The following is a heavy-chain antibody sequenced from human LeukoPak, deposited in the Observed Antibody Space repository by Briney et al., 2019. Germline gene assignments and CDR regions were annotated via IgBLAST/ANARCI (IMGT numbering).Heavy chain of an antibody. D-gene: IGHD2-15*01. V-gene: IGHV4-61*08. J-gene: IGHJ4*02. CDR1: GGSISSGDYY. CDR2: IYYSGST. Sequence: SQTLSLTCTVSGGSISSGDYYWSWIRQPPGKGLEWIGYIYYSGSTNYNPSLKSRVTISVDTSKNQFSLKLSSVTAADTAVYYCAREAGYCSGGSCYGAWFDYWGQGTLVTVSS. CDR3: AREAGYCSGGSCYGAWFDY.